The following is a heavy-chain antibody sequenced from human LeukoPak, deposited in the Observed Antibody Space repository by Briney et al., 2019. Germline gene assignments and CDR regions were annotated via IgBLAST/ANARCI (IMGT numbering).Heavy chain of an antibody. CDR1: GGTFSSYA. D-gene: IGHD3-9*01. V-gene: IGHV1-69*01. CDR2: IIPIFGTA. CDR3: ARSPPLPYDILPGYYAWGGPWFAP. Sequence: GASVKVSCKASGGTFSSYAISWVRQAPGQGLEWMGGIIPIFGTANYAQKFQGRVTITADESTSTAYMELSSLRSEDTAVYYCARSPPLPYDILPGYYAWGGPWFAPWGQGTLVTVSS. J-gene: IGHJ5*02.